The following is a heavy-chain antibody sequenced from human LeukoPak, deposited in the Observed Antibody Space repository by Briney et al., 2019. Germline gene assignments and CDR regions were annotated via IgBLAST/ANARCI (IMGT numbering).Heavy chain of an antibody. CDR2: ISAYNGNT. J-gene: IGHJ6*03. V-gene: IGHV1-18*01. Sequence: ASVKVSCKASGYTFTSYGISWVRQAPGQGLEWMGWISAYNGNTNYAQKLQGRVTMTTDTSTSTAYMELRSLRSDDTAVYYCAREHSGSYVARRYYMDVWGKGTTVTVSS. CDR1: GYTFTSYG. CDR3: AREHSGSYVARRYYMDV. D-gene: IGHD1-26*01.